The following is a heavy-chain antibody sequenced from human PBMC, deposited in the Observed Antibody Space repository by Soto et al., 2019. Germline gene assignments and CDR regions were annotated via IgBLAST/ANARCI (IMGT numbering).Heavy chain of an antibody. CDR3: ARHPDSSGYYYVDY. Sequence: PSETLSLTCTVSGGSISSYYWSWIRQPPGKGLGWIGYIYYSGSTNYNPSLKSRVTISVDTSKNQFSLKLSSVTAADTAVYYCARHPDSSGYYYVDYWGQGTLVTVSS. D-gene: IGHD3-22*01. J-gene: IGHJ4*02. V-gene: IGHV4-59*08. CDR2: IYYSGST. CDR1: GGSISSYY.